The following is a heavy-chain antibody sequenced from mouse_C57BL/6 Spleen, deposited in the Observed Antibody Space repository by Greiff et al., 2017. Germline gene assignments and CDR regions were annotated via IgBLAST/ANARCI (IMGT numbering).Heavy chain of an antibody. CDR2: IRLKSDNYAT. D-gene: IGHD1-1*01. V-gene: IGHV6-3*01. Sequence: EVHLVESGGGLVQPGGSMKLSCVASGFTFSNYWMNWVRQSPEKGLEWVAQIRLKSDNYATHYAESVKGRFTISRDDSKSSVYLQMNNLRAEDTGIYYCTGRVITTVVAYYFDYWGQGTTLTVSS. J-gene: IGHJ2*01. CDR1: GFTFSNYW. CDR3: TGRVITTVVAYYFDY.